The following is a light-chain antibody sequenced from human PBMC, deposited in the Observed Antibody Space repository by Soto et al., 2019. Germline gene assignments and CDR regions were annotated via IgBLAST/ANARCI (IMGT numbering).Light chain of an antibody. Sequence: QSVLTQPASVSGSPGQSITISCTGTNTDVGGYNYVCWYQQQPGKAPQLIIYDVTNRPSGVSNRFSGSRSGNTASLTISGLQAEDEADYFFSSYTSSNTVTFGGGTKLTVL. CDR3: SSYTSSNTVT. V-gene: IGLV2-14*01. J-gene: IGLJ2*01. CDR1: NTDVGGYNY. CDR2: DVT.